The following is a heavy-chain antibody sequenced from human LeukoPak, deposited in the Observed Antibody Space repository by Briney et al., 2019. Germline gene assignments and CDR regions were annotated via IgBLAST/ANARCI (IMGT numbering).Heavy chain of an antibody. CDR2: ISSDGSGK. J-gene: IGHJ4*02. V-gene: IGHV3-7*01. D-gene: IGHD1-26*01. Sequence: GGSLRLSCAASGFTFSTYWMTWIRQAPGKGLEWVASISSDGSGKYYMDSVKGRFTISRDNAKISLFMQMNSLGAEDTAVYHCGRVRPGDADYWGQGTLVTVSS. CDR3: GRVRPGDADY. CDR1: GFTFSTYW.